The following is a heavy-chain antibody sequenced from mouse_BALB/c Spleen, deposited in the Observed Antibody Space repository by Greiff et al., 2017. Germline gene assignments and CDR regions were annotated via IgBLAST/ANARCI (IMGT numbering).Heavy chain of an antibody. V-gene: IGHV5-12-2*01. Sequence: EVQRVESGGGLVQPGGSLKLSCAASGFTFSSYTMSWVRQTPEKRLEWVAYISNGGGSTYYPDTVKGRFTISRDNAKNTLYLQMSSLKSEDTAMYYCARRGYYGTDYYAMDYWGQGTSVTVSS. J-gene: IGHJ4*01. CDR2: ISNGGGST. CDR1: GFTFSSYT. D-gene: IGHD1-1*02. CDR3: ARRGYYGTDYYAMDY.